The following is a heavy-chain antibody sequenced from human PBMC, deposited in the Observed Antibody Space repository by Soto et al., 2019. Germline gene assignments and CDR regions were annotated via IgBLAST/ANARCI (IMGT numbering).Heavy chain of an antibody. V-gene: IGHV1-69*13. CDR3: ARDLSDYGDYGAFDI. D-gene: IGHD4-17*01. Sequence: GASVKVSCKASGGTFSSYAISWVRQAPGQGLGWMGGIIPIFGTANYAQKFQGRVTITADESTSTAYMELSSLRSEDTAVYYCARDLSDYGDYGAFDIWGQGTMVTVSS. J-gene: IGHJ3*02. CDR1: GGTFSSYA. CDR2: IIPIFGTA.